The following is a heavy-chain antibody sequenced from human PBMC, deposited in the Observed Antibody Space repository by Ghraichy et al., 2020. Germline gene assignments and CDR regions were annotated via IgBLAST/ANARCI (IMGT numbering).Heavy chain of an antibody. V-gene: IGHV2-5*01. CDR1: GFSLSTSGVG. D-gene: IGHD3-3*01. CDR2: IYWNDDK. J-gene: IGHJ6*02. CDR3: AHTRGERFLRDYYYYYGMDV. Sequence: SGPTLVKPTQTLTLTCTFSGFSLSTSGVGVGWIRQPPGKALEWLALIYWNDDKRYSPSLKSRLTITKDTSKNQVVLTMTNMDPVDTATYYCAHTRGERFLRDYYYYYGMDVWGQGTTVTVSS.